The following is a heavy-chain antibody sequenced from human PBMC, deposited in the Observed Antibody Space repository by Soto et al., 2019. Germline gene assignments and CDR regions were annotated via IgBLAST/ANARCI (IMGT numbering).Heavy chain of an antibody. V-gene: IGHV3-30-3*01. CDR3: ARVFTVLRFLEWPRI. D-gene: IGHD3-3*01. Sequence: QVQLVESGGGVVQPGRSLRLSCAASGFTFSSYAMHWVRQAPGKGLEWVAVISYDGSNKYYADSVKGRFTISRDNSKNTLYLQMNSRRAEDTAVYYCARVFTVLRFLEWPRIRGQGTLVTVSS. CDR2: ISYDGSNK. CDR1: GFTFSSYA. J-gene: IGHJ4*02.